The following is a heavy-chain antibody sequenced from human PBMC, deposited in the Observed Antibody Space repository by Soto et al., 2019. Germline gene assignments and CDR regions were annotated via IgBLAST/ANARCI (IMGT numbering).Heavy chain of an antibody. V-gene: IGHV1-69*13. CDR2: IIPIFGTA. Sequence: SVKVSCKASGGTFSSYAISWVRQAPGQGLEWMGGIIPIFGTANYAQKFQGRVTITADESTSTAYMELSSLRSEDTAVYYCARMGAKLLLSAFDIWGQGTMVTV. D-gene: IGHD3-22*01. CDR1: GGTFSSYA. J-gene: IGHJ3*02. CDR3: ARMGAKLLLSAFDI.